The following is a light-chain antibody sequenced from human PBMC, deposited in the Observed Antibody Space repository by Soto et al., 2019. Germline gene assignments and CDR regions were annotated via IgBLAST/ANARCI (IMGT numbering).Light chain of an antibody. V-gene: IGKV3-20*01. CDR3: QQYSSLWT. J-gene: IGKJ1*01. Sequence: EIVLTQSPGTLSLSPGERATLSCRTSQSVSNNYLAWYQQKPGQAPRLLIYGASSRATGIPDRFSGSGSGTDFTLSISRQEPEDFAVYYCQQYSSLWTFGQGTKVEI. CDR2: GAS. CDR1: QSVSNNY.